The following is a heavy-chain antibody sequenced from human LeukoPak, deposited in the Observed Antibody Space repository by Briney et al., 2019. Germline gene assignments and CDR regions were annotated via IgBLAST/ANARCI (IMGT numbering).Heavy chain of an antibody. CDR3: AKDYSGSHFDY. V-gene: IGHV3-23*01. D-gene: IGHD1-26*01. CDR1: GFTFSNYS. Sequence: GGSLRLSCAASGFTFSNYSMSWVRQAPGRGLEWVLTISGSGGSKYYADSVKGQFTISRDNPKNALDLQMNSLRAEDTAVYYCAKDYSGSHFDYWGEGTLDSVSS. CDR2: ISGSGGSK. J-gene: IGHJ4*02.